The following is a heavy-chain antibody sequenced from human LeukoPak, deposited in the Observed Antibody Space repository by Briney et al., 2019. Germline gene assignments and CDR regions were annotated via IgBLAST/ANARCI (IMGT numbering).Heavy chain of an antibody. D-gene: IGHD3-3*01. CDR3: ARGGPDFGVIRWFDP. Sequence: ASVKVSCTASRYTFISYEINWVRQATGQGLEWMGWMNPNSGNTGYAQKFQGRVSMTRNASISTAYMELSSLRSEDTAVYYCARGGPDFGVIRWFDPWGQGTLVTVSS. J-gene: IGHJ5*02. CDR1: RYTFISYE. CDR2: MNPNSGNT. V-gene: IGHV1-8*01.